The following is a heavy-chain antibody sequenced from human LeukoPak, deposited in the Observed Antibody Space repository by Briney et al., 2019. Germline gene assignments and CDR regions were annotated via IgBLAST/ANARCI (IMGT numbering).Heavy chain of an antibody. D-gene: IGHD3-22*01. Sequence: QSGGSLRLSCAASGFTFSSYAMSWVRQAPGKGLEWVSAISGSGGSTYYADSVKGRFTISRDNSKNTLYLQMNSLRAEDTAVYYCAKAIKPYDSSGCVDYWGQGTLVTVSS. CDR2: ISGSGGST. J-gene: IGHJ4*02. CDR3: AKAIKPYDSSGCVDY. CDR1: GFTFSSYA. V-gene: IGHV3-23*01.